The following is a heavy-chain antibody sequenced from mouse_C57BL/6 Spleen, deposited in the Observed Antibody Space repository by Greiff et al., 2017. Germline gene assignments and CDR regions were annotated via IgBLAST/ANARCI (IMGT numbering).Heavy chain of an antibody. Sequence: LQQSGAELVKPGASVKMSCKASGYTFTSYWITWVKQRPGQGLEWIGDIYPGSGSTNYNEKFKSQATLTVDTASSTAYMQLSSLTSEDSAVYYCEGLRYAMEYWGQGTSVTVSS. CDR3: EGLRYAMEY. CDR2: IYPGSGST. J-gene: IGHJ4*01. V-gene: IGHV1-55*01. CDR1: GYTFTSYW. D-gene: IGHD1-1*01.